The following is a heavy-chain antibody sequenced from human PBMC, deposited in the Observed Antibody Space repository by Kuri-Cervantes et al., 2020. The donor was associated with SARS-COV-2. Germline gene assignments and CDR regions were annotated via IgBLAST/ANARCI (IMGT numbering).Heavy chain of an antibody. CDR1: GYTFTNYD. V-gene: IGHV1-8*01. D-gene: IGHD3-10*01. J-gene: IGHJ4*02. CDR2: MNPNSGNT. CDR3: ARVGSGSSYEFDY. Sequence: ASVKVSCKASGYTFTNYDINWVRQASGRGLEWMGWMNPNSGNTGYAQKFQGRVTMTRNIAISTAYMELSSLRSEDTALYYCARVGSGSSYEFDYWGQGTRVTVSS.